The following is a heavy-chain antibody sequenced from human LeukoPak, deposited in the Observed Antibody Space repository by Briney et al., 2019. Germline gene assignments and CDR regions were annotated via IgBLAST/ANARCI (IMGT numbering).Heavy chain of an antibody. CDR1: GGSISSYY. Sequence: PSETLSLTCTVSGGSISSYYWSWIRQPPGKGLEWIGYIYYSGSTNYNPSLKSRVTISVDTSKNQFSLKLSSVTAADTAVYYCARSPRRYEGFYYYGMDVWGQGTTATVSS. V-gene: IGHV4-59*01. CDR2: IYYSGST. D-gene: IGHD1-1*01. CDR3: ARSPRRYEGFYYYGMDV. J-gene: IGHJ6*02.